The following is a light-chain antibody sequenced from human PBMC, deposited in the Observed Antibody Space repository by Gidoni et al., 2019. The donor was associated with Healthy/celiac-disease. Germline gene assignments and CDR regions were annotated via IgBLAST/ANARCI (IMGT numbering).Light chain of an antibody. CDR2: KAS. J-gene: IGKJ2*01. V-gene: IGKV1-5*03. CDR3: QQYNSYSPDT. CDR1: QSISSW. Sequence: DIQMTQSPSTLSASVGDRVTLTCRASQSISSWLAWYQQNPGKAPKLLIYKASSLESGVPSRFSGSGSGTEFTLTISSLQPDDFATYYCQQYNSYSPDTFGQGTKLEI.